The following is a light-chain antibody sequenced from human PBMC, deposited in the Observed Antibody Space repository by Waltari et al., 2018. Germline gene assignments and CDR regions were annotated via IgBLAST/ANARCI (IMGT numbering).Light chain of an antibody. CDR1: QNIASN. CDR2: DAS. CDR3: QQYNNWPPYT. V-gene: IGKV3-15*01. Sequence: DTVMTQSPATLSVSPGERATLSCRASQNIASNLAWYPQKPGQAPRLLIYDASTRATGIPVRFSGSRSGTEFTLTISSLQSEDFAVYYCQQYNNWPPYTFGQGTKLEI. J-gene: IGKJ2*01.